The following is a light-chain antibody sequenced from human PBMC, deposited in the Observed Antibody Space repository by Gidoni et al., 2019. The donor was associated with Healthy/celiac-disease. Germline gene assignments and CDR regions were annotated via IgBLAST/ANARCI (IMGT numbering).Light chain of an antibody. CDR1: SSDVGSYNL. Sequence: QSALTQPASVSGSPGQSIPLSCTGTSSDVGSYNLVSWYQQHPGKAPKLMIYEVSKRPSGVSNRFSGSKSGNTASLTISGLQAEDEADYYCCSYAGSSTFVYVFGTGTKVTVL. CDR2: EVS. CDR3: CSYAGSSTFVYV. J-gene: IGLJ1*01. V-gene: IGLV2-23*02.